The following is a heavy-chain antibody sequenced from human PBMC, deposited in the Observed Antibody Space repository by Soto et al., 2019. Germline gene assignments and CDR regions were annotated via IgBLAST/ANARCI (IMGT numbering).Heavy chain of an antibody. D-gene: IGHD3-16*01. J-gene: IGHJ6*04. Sequence: GGSLRLSCAASGFTFSSYEMSWVRQAPGKGLEWVSYISSSGSTIYYADSVKGRFTISRDNAKNSLYLQMNSLRAEDTAVYYCARVADYVWGSYPKMYGMDVWGKGTTVTVSS. CDR1: GFTFSSYE. V-gene: IGHV3-48*03. CDR3: ARVADYVWGSYPKMYGMDV. CDR2: ISSSGSTI.